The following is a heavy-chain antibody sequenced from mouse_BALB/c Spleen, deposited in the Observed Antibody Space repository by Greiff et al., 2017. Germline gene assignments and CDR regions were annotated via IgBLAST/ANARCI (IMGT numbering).Heavy chain of an antibody. J-gene: IGHJ4*01. CDR2: ISDGGSYT. Sequence: EVKVVESGGGLVKPGGSLKLSCAASGFTFSDYYMYWVRQTPEKRLEWVATISDGGSYTYYPDSVKGRFTISRDNAKNNLYLQMSSLKSEDTAMYYCARGREMDYWGQGTSVTVSS. CDR1: GFTFSDYY. V-gene: IGHV5-4*02. CDR3: ARGREMDY.